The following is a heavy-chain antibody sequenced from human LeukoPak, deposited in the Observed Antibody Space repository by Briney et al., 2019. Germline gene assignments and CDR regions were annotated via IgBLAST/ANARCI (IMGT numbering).Heavy chain of an antibody. D-gene: IGHD4-17*01. CDR1: GYTFSSYY. Sequence: ASVKVSFKASGYTFSSYYMHWVRQAPGQGLDWMGIINPSGGSTSYAQYFQGRVTMTRDTSTSTVYMELSSLRSEDTAVYYCARGDTVTIDAFDIWGQGTMVTVSS. V-gene: IGHV1-46*01. J-gene: IGHJ3*02. CDR3: ARGDTVTIDAFDI. CDR2: INPSGGST.